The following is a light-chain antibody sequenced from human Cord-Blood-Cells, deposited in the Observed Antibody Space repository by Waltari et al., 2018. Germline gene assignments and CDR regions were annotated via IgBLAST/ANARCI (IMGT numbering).Light chain of an antibody. Sequence: QSALTQPRSVSGSPGQSVTISCTGTSSDVGGYNYVSWYPQHPGKAPKLMIYDVSKRPSGVPDRFSGSQSGNTASLTISGLQAEDEADYYCCSYAGSYTLVFGGGTKLTVL. V-gene: IGLV2-11*01. J-gene: IGLJ2*01. CDR3: CSYAGSYTLV. CDR2: DVS. CDR1: SSDVGGYNY.